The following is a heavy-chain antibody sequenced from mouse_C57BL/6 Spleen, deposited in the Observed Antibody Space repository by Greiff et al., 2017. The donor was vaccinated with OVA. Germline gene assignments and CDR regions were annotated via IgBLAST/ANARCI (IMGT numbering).Heavy chain of an antibody. Sequence: QVQLQQPGAELVKPGASVKLSCKASGYTFTSYWMQWVKQRPGQGLEWIGEIDPSDSYTNYNQKFKGKATLTVDTSSSTAYMQLSNQTSEDAAVYYCARPGGYGSSYAMDYWGQGTSVTVSS. J-gene: IGHJ4*01. D-gene: IGHD1-1*01. CDR2: IDPSDSYT. V-gene: IGHV1-50*01. CDR3: ARPGGYGSSYAMDY. CDR1: GYTFTSYW.